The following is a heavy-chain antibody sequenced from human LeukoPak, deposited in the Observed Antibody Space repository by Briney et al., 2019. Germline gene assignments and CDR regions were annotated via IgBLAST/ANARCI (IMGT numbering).Heavy chain of an antibody. D-gene: IGHD5-24*01. V-gene: IGHV3-15*01. CDR3: TAEEMATTFDI. Sequence: GGSLRLSCAASGFTFSSYAMSWVRQAPGKGLEWVGRIKSKTDGGTTDYAAPVKGRFTISRDDSKNTLYLQMNSLKTEDTAVYYCTAEEMATTFDIWGQGTMVTVSS. J-gene: IGHJ3*02. CDR1: GFTFSSYA. CDR2: IKSKTDGGTT.